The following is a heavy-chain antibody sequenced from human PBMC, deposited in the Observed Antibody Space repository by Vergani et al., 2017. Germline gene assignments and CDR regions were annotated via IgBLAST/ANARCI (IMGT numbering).Heavy chain of an antibody. CDR3: ARVQVSGTELNWFDP. CDR2: IYHSGST. CDR1: GGSISSSNW. D-gene: IGHD1-1*01. Sequence: QVQLQESGPGLVKPSGTLSLTCAVSGGSISSSNWWSWVHQPPGKGLEWSGEIYHSGSTNYNPSLKSRVTISVDKSKNQFSLKLSSVTAADTAVYYCARVQVSGTELNWFDPWGQGTLVTVSS. V-gene: IGHV4-4*02. J-gene: IGHJ5*02.